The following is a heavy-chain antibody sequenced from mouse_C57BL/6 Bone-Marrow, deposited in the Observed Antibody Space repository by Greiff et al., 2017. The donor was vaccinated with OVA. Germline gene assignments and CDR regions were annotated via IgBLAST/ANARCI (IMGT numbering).Heavy chain of an antibody. V-gene: IGHV1-42*01. CDR1: GYSFTGYY. D-gene: IGHD1-1*01. CDR2: INPSTGGT. Sequence: VQLQQSGPELVKPGASVKISCKASGYSFTGYYMNWVKQSPEKSLEWIGEINPSTGGTTYNQKFKAKATLTVDKSSSTAYMQLKSLTSEDSAVYYCARDGYGSRYGYFDVWGTGTTVTVSS. CDR3: ARDGYGSRYGYFDV. J-gene: IGHJ1*03.